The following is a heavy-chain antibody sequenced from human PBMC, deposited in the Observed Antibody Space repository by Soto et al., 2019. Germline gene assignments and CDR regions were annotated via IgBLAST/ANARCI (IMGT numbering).Heavy chain of an antibody. D-gene: IGHD5-18*01. V-gene: IGHV4-31*03. Sequence: QVQLQESGPGLVQPSQTLSLTCTVPGGSISSGGYYWSWIRQHPAKGLEWIGYIYNNGNTYYNPSLKSRVSISVDTSKDEFSLKVYSVTSADTAVYYCGRSRRVDIATGYFDSWGQGTLVTVSS. CDR1: GGSISSGGYY. J-gene: IGHJ4*02. CDR3: GRSRRVDIATGYFDS. CDR2: IYNNGNT.